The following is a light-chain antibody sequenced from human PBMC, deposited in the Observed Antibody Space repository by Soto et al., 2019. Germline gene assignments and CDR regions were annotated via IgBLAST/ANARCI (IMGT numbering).Light chain of an antibody. CDR3: SSYAGSILYV. V-gene: IGLV2-8*01. Sequence: QSALTQPPSASGSPGQSVTISCTGTSSDVGGYNYVSWYQQYPGKAPKLMIYEVNKRPSGAPDRFSGSKSGNTASLTVSGLQAEDEADYYCSSYAGSILYVFGTGTKVTVL. CDR1: SSDVGGYNY. CDR2: EVN. J-gene: IGLJ1*01.